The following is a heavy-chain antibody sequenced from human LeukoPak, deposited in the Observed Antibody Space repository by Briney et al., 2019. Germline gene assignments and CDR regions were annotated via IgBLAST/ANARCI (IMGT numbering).Heavy chain of an antibody. D-gene: IGHD5-12*01. V-gene: IGHV3-74*01. CDR1: GCTFSSYW. CDR2: INSDGGST. Sequence: PGGSLRLSCAASGCTFSSYWMHWVRQAPGKGLVWVSRINSDGGSTSYADSVKGRFTIPRDNAKNTLYLQMNSLRAEDTAVYYCARGPNVATIDYWGQGTLVTVST. J-gene: IGHJ4*02. CDR3: ARGPNVATIDY.